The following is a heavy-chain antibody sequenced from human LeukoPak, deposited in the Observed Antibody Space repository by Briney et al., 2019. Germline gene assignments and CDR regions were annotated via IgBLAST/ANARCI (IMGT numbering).Heavy chain of an antibody. Sequence: PGRSLRLSCAASGFTFSSYAMHWVRQAPGKGLEWVAVISYDGSNKYYADSVKGRFTISRDNSKNTLYLQMNSLRAEDTAVYYCARGPPYCSGGSCYYFDYWGQGTLVTVSS. CDR2: ISYDGSNK. CDR1: GFTFSSYA. J-gene: IGHJ4*02. V-gene: IGHV3-30*01. D-gene: IGHD2-15*01. CDR3: ARGPPYCSGGSCYYFDY.